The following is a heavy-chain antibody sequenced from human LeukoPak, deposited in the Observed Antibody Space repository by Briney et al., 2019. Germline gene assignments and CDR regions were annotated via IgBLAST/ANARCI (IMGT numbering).Heavy chain of an antibody. CDR3: ARVLWLHWFDP. CDR2: IYYSGST. Sequence: SETLSLTCTVSGGSISSSSYYWGWIRQPPGKGLEWIGSIYYSGSTYYNPSLKSRVTISVDTSKNQFSLKLSSVTAADTAVYYCARVLWLHWFDPWGQGTLVTVSS. CDR1: GGSISSSSYY. J-gene: IGHJ5*02. D-gene: IGHD3-9*01. V-gene: IGHV4-39*01.